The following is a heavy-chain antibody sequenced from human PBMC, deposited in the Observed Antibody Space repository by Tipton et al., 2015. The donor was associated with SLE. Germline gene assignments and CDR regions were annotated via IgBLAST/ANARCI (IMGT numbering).Heavy chain of an antibody. D-gene: IGHD7-27*01. V-gene: IGHV4-59*12. J-gene: IGHJ4*02. Sequence: TLSLTCTVSGGSINNFYWGWIRQPPGKGLDWIGSVHYSGSTYYNPSLKSRVAMSVDTSKNQFSLKLTSVTAADTAVYYCARDSLGFDYWGQGALVTVSS. CDR2: VHYSGST. CDR3: ARDSLGFDY. CDR1: GGSINNFY.